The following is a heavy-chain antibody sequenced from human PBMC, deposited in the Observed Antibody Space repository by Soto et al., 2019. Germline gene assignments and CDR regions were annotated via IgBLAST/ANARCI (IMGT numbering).Heavy chain of an antibody. CDR1: GYAFTSYY. Sequence: GASVKVSCKASGYAFTSYYMHWVRQAPGQGLEWMGLINPGGGSTSYAQKFQGRVTMTRDTSTSTIYMEVSSLGSEDTAVYYCASPFEYSSSRYYGMDVWGQGTTVTVSS. J-gene: IGHJ6*02. CDR2: INPGGGST. CDR3: ASPFEYSSSRYYGMDV. D-gene: IGHD6-6*01. V-gene: IGHV1-46*01.